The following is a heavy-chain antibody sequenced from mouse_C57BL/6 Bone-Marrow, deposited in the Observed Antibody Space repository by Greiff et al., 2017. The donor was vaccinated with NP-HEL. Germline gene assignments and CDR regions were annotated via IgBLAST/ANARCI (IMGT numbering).Heavy chain of an antibody. CDR1: GYTFTSYW. V-gene: IGHV1-52*01. Sequence: QVQLQQPGAELVRPGSSVKLSCKASGYTFTSYWMHWVKQRPIQGLEWIGNIDPSDSETHYNQKFKDKATLTVDKSSSTAYMQLSSLTSEDSAVYYCALYGNYGYFDVWGTGTTVTVSS. D-gene: IGHD2-1*01. CDR2: IDPSDSET. CDR3: ALYGNYGYFDV. J-gene: IGHJ1*03.